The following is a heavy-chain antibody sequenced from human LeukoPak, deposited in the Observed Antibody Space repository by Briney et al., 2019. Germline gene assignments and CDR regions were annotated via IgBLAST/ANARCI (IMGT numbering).Heavy chain of an antibody. CDR2: IYYSGGT. CDR1: GGSISSYY. J-gene: IGHJ5*02. D-gene: IGHD6-13*01. Sequence: SETLSLTCTVSGGSISSYYWSWIRQPPGKGLEWIGYIYYSGGTSYNPSLKSRVTISVDTSKNQFSLKLSSVTAADTAVYYCARGSSRFDPWGQGTLVTVSS. V-gene: IGHV4-59*01. CDR3: ARGSSRFDP.